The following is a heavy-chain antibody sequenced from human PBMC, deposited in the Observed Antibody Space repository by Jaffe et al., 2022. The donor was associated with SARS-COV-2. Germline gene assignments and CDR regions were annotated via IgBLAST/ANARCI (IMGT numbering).Heavy chain of an antibody. J-gene: IGHJ6*02. CDR3: ARDWASSTSSTYDYGMDV. Sequence: QVQLVESGGDLVKPGGSLRLSCTASGFTFSDYYMSWIRQAPGKGLEWISYISSSGGAIYYADSVKGRFAISRDNAKNSLYLQMNNLRAEDTAVYRCARDWASSTSSTYDYGMDVWGQGTTVTVSS. CDR1: GFTFSDYY. CDR2: ISSSGGAI. V-gene: IGHV3-11*01. D-gene: IGHD2-2*01.